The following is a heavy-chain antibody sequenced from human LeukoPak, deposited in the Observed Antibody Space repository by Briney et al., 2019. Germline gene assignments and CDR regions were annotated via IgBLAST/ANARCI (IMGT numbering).Heavy chain of an antibody. CDR2: INPNSGGT. J-gene: IGHJ3*02. CDR1: GYTFTAYY. V-gene: IGHV1-2*02. Sequence: RGSVKVSCKASGYTFTAYYMHWVRQAPGQGLEWMGWINPNSGGTNYAQKFQGRVTMTRDTSISTAYMELSRLRSDDTAVYYCARATGPSDAFDIWGQGTMVTVSS. D-gene: IGHD2-8*02. CDR3: ARATGPSDAFDI.